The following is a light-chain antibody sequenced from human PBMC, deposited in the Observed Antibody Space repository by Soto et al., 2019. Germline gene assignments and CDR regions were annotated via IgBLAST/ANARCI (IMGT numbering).Light chain of an antibody. CDR3: AAWDDSLNGVL. J-gene: IGLJ2*01. CDR2: RNN. Sequence: QSVLTQPPSASGTPGQRVTISCSGSSSNIGSNTVNWYQQLPGTVPKLLIYRNNQRPSGVPDRFSGSKSGTSASLAISGLQSEDEADYYCAAWDDSLNGVLFGGGTKVTVL. V-gene: IGLV1-44*01. CDR1: SSNIGSNT.